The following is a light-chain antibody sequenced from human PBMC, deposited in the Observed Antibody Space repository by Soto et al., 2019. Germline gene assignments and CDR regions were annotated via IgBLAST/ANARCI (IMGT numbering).Light chain of an antibody. J-gene: IGKJ2*01. CDR3: QQYNSYSLT. Sequence: DIQMTQSPSTLFTSVGDRVTITCRASQSISSWLAWYQQKPGKAHKLLIYDASSLESGVPSRFSGSGSGTEFTLTISSLQPDDFATYYCQQYNSYSLTFGQGTKLEIK. CDR2: DAS. V-gene: IGKV1-5*01. CDR1: QSISSW.